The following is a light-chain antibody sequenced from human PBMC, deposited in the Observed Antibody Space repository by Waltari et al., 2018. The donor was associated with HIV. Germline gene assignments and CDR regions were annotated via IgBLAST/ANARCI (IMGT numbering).Light chain of an antibody. V-gene: IGLV2-23*02. CDR2: EVI. CDR3: CSYAGSSNWV. J-gene: IGLJ3*02. CDR1: SSDVGSYNL. Sequence: QSALTQPASVSGSPGQSITISCTGSSSDVGSYNLFSWYQQHPGKAPKLMIYEVINRPSGVSNRFSGSKSGNTASLTISGLQAEDEADYYCCSYAGSSNWVFGGGTKLTVL.